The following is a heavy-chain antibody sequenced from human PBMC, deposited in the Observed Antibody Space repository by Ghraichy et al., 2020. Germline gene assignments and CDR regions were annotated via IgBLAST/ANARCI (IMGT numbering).Heavy chain of an antibody. V-gene: IGHV3-23*01. J-gene: IGHJ3*02. Sequence: GGSLRLSCAASGFTFSSYAMSWVHQAPGKGLEWVSAISGSGGSTYYADSVKGRFTISRDNSKNTLYLQMNSLRAEDTAVYYCAKALRSATTVDAFDIWGQGTMVTVSS. D-gene: IGHD1-26*01. CDR1: GFTFSSYA. CDR3: AKALRSATTVDAFDI. CDR2: ISGSGGST.